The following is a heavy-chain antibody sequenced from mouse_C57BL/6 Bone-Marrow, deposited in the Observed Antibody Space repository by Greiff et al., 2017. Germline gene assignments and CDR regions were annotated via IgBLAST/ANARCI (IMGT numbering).Heavy chain of an antibody. D-gene: IGHD1-1*01. CDR2: INPNNGGT. J-gene: IGHJ2*01. Sequence: VQLQQSGPELVKPGASVKISCKASGYTFTDYYMNWVKQSHGKSLEWIGDINPNNGGTSYNQKFKGKATLTVDKSSSTAYMELRSLTSEDSAVYYCARDYGKGFDYWGQGTTLTVSP. V-gene: IGHV1-26*01. CDR3: ARDYGKGFDY. CDR1: GYTFTDYY.